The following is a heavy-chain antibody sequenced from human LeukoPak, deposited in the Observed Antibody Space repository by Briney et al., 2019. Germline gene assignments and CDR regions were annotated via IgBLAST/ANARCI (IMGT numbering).Heavy chain of an antibody. D-gene: IGHD6-19*01. Sequence: GASVKVSCKASGYTFTGYYMHWVRQALGQGLEWMGWINPNSGGTNYAQKFQGRVTMTRDTSISTAYMELSRLRSDDTAVYYCASIRGYSSGWSPGDYWGQGTLVTVSS. V-gene: IGHV1-2*02. CDR3: ASIRGYSSGWSPGDY. CDR2: INPNSGGT. CDR1: GYTFTGYY. J-gene: IGHJ4*02.